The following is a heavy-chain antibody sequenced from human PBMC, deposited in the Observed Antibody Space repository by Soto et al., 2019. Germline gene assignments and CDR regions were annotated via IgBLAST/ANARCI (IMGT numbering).Heavy chain of an antibody. V-gene: IGHV3-23*01. CDR3: AKDTFVRLPSYGMYV. CDR1: GFSFSSYA. CDR2: DTDSDSGGTT. D-gene: IGHD2-15*01. Sequence: EVQLLESGGGLVQPGGSLRLSCVASGFSFSSYAMTWVRQAPGKGLEWVATDTDSDSGGTTYYADSVKARFTITRDNPMSTVFEQMSGMRAEDTALYSGAKDTFVRLPSYGMYVWGPGAVVTVS. J-gene: IGHJ6*02.